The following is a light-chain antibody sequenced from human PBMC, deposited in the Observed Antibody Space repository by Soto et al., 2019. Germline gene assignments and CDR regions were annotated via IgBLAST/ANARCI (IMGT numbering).Light chain of an antibody. CDR1: STDIGAYNY. V-gene: IGLV2-14*01. J-gene: IGLJ1*01. CDR3: NSYTTTSAYA. CDR2: GVT. Sequence: QSVLTQPASVSGSPGQSITISCTGTSTDIGAYNYVSWYQQHPGQAPKLMIYGVTTRPSGISNRFSGSKSGNTASLTISGLQAEDEADYYCNSYTTTSAYAFGPGTKVTVL.